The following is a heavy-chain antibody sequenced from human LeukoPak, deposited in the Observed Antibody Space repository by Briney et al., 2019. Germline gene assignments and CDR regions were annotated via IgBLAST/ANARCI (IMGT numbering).Heavy chain of an antibody. J-gene: IGHJ6*03. Sequence: PGGSLRLSCAASGFTYNTYGMSWVRQAPGKGLEWVSGISGSGGATYYADSVKGRFTISRDNSKNTLYLQMNSLRAEDTAVYFCAKNDGNLPYYYYYMDVWGIGTTVTVSS. V-gene: IGHV3-23*01. CDR1: GFTYNTYG. CDR3: AKNDGNLPYYYYYMDV. CDR2: ISGSGGAT. D-gene: IGHD1-1*01.